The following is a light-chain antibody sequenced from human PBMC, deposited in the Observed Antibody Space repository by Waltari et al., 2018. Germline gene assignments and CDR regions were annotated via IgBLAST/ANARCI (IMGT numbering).Light chain of an antibody. J-gene: IGKJ4*01. Sequence: DIQMSQSPSSLSASVGDRVTITCRASQGISSYLNWYQQKPGKAPKLLIYYTNTLESGVPSRFSGSGSGTEFTLTISSLQPEDFATYYCQQGNSNPLTFGGGTKVEIK. CDR1: QGISSY. CDR2: YTN. V-gene: IGKV1-9*01. CDR3: QQGNSNPLT.